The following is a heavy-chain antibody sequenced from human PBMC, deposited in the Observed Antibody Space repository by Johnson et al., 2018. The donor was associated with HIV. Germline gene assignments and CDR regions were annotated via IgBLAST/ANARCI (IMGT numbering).Heavy chain of an antibody. CDR3: ARGGVNDAFDI. CDR1: GFTFRSYA. V-gene: IGHV3-30*04. CDR2: ISYDGSNK. D-gene: IGHD3-16*01. Sequence: QVQLVESGGGVVQPGRSLRLSCAASGFTFRSYAMHWVRQAPGKGLEWVAVISYDGSNKYYADSVKGRFTISRDNSKNTLYLQMNTLRAEDTAVYYCARGGVNDAFDIWGQGTMVTVSS. J-gene: IGHJ3*02.